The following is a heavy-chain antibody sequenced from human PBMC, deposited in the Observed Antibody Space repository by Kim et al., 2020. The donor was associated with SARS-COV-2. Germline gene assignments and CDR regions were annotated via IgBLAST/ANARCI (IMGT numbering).Heavy chain of an antibody. J-gene: IGHJ4*02. CDR3: AKMGAWGYYDSSGYYSDY. D-gene: IGHD3-22*01. CDR1: GFTFSSYA. Sequence: GGSLRLSCAASGFTFSSYAMSWVRQAPGKGLEWVSAISGSGGSTYYADSVKGRFTISRDNSKNTLYLQMNSLRAEDTAVYYCAKMGAWGYYDSSGYYSDYWGQGTLVTVSS. CDR2: ISGSGGST. V-gene: IGHV3-23*01.